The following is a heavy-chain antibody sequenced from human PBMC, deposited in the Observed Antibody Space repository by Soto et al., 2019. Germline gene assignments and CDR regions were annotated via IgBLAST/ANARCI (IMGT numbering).Heavy chain of an antibody. CDR3: ARLKDGYNERYFDY. Sequence: SETLSLTCTVSGGSISSGGYYWSWIRQHPGKGLEWIAYIYYSGSTYYNPSLKSRVAISVDTSKKQFSLKLSSVTAADTAVYYRARLKDGYNERYFDYWGQGTLVTVSS. CDR2: IYYSGST. CDR1: GGSISSGGYY. J-gene: IGHJ4*02. D-gene: IGHD5-12*01. V-gene: IGHV4-31*03.